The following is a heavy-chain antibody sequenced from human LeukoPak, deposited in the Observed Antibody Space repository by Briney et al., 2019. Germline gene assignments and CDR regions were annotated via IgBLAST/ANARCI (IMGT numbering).Heavy chain of an antibody. CDR1: GGSISSYY. CDR2: IYYSGST. Sequence: PSETLSLTCTVSGGSISSYYWGWIRQPPGKGLEWIGYIYYSGSTNYNPSLKSRVTISVDTSKNQFSLKLSSVTAADTAVYYCARANSDSSGYSDAFDIWGQGTMVTVSS. D-gene: IGHD3-22*01. V-gene: IGHV4-59*01. CDR3: ARANSDSSGYSDAFDI. J-gene: IGHJ3*02.